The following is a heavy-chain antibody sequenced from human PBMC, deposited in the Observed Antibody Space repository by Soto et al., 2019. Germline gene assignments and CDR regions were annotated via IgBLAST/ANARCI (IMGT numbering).Heavy chain of an antibody. CDR1: NGSFSGYY. J-gene: IGHJ1*01. V-gene: IGHV4-34*01. CDR2: ITHSGSS. CDR3: ARGLEYFQH. Sequence: SETLSLTCDVFNGSFSGYYWSWIRQPPGKGLEWIAEITHSGSSNCNPSLKSRVTMSLDRSKNHFSLKLTSVTAADTAVYYCARGLEYFQHWGQGTLVTVSS.